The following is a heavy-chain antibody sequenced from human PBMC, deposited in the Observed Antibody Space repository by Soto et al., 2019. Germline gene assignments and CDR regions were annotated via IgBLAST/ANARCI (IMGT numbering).Heavy chain of an antibody. CDR3: ARDSPWGAVAATSIDWFDP. V-gene: IGHV3-48*02. J-gene: IGHJ5*02. Sequence: EVQLVESGGGLVQPGGSLRLSCAASGFTFSSYSMNWVRQAPGKGLEWVSYISSSSSTIYYADSVKGRFTISRDNAKNSLYLQMNSLRDEDTAVYYCARDSPWGAVAATSIDWFDPWGQGTLVTVSS. CDR2: ISSSSSTI. CDR1: GFTFSSYS. D-gene: IGHD6-19*01.